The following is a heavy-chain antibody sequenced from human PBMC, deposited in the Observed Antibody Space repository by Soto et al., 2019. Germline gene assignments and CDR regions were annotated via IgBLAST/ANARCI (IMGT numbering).Heavy chain of an antibody. V-gene: IGHV3-11*06. D-gene: IGHD2-2*01. CDR1: GFTFSDYY. Sequence: PVGSLRLSCAASGFTFSDYYMSWIRQAPGKGLEWVSYISSSSSYTNYADSVKGRFTISRDNAKNSLYLQMNSLRAEDTAVYYCARVLGDVNYSFRSTSFYGMDVWGQGTTVTVSS. CDR3: ARVLGDVNYSFRSTSFYGMDV. J-gene: IGHJ6*02. CDR2: ISSSSSYT.